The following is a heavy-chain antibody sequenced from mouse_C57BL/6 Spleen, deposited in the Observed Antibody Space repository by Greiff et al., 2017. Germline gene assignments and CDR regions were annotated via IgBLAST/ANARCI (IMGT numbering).Heavy chain of an antibody. CDR1: GFTFSDYG. V-gene: IGHV5-17*01. CDR2: ISSGSSTI. Sequence: EVKLMESGGGLVKPGGSLKLSCAASGFTFSDYGMHWVRQAPEKGLEWVAYISSGSSTIYYADTVKGRFTISRDNAKNTLFLQLTILRSEDTAMYYWARLAPRAMDYWGQGTSVTVSS. CDR3: ARLAPRAMDY. J-gene: IGHJ4*01.